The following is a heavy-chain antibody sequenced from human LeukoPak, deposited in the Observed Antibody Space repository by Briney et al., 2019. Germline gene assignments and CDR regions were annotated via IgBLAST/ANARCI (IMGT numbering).Heavy chain of an antibody. J-gene: IGHJ4*02. D-gene: IGHD3-9*01. CDR3: AKGSSKTLRYFDS. V-gene: IGHV3-23*01. Sequence: GGSLRLSCAASGFTFSSYAMRWVSQAPGKGLEWVSSISDSGGRTYYADSVKGRFTISRDDSKNTVSLQMNSLRAEDTAVYYCAKGSSKTLRYFDSWGQGTLVTVSS. CDR1: GFTFSSYA. CDR2: ISDSGGRT.